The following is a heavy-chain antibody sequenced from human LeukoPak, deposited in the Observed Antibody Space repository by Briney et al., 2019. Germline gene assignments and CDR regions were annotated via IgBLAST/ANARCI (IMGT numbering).Heavy chain of an antibody. V-gene: IGHV4-39*01. CDR1: GGSISSSSYY. CDR3: ARQEVDHIVVVPTSQDY. J-gene: IGHJ4*02. CDR2: IYYSGST. Sequence: SETLSLTCTVSGGSISSSSYYWGWIRQPPGKGLEWIGSIYYSGSTYYNQSLKSRVTISADTSKNQFSLKLSSVTAADTAVYYCARQEVDHIVVVPTSQDYWGQGTLVTVSS. D-gene: IGHD2-2*01.